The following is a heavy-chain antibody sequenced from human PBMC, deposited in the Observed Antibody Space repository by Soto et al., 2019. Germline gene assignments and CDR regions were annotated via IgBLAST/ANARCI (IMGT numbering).Heavy chain of an antibody. Sequence: GGSLRLSCAASGFTFSSYAMSWVRQAPGKGLEWVSAISGSGGSTYYADSVKGRFTISRDNSKNTLYLQMNSLRAEDTAVYYCAKGILRYFDWLLSILCFDYWGQGTLVTVSS. CDR1: GFTFSSYA. V-gene: IGHV3-23*01. J-gene: IGHJ4*02. CDR2: ISGSGGST. D-gene: IGHD3-9*01. CDR3: AKGILRYFDWLLSILCFDY.